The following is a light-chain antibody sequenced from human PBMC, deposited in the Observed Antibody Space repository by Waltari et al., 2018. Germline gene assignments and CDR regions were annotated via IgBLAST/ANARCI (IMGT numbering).Light chain of an antibody. V-gene: IGLV2-11*01. J-gene: IGLJ2*01. CDR1: SSDVGGYNY. CDR3: CSYAGSYTVV. Sequence: QSALTQPRSVSGSPGQSVTISCTGTSSDVGGYNYVSWYQQHPGKAPKLMIYDVSKRPSGVPDRFSGSKSGKTASLTISGLQAEDEADYYGCSYAGSYTVVFGGGTKLTVL. CDR2: DVS.